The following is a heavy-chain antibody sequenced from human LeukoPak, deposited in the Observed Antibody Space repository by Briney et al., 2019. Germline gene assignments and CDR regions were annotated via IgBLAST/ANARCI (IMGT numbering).Heavy chain of an antibody. D-gene: IGHD3-10*01. CDR2: IYHSGST. Sequence: PSETLSLTCAVSGGSISSSNWWSWVRQPPGKGLEWIGEIYHSGSTNYNPSLKSRVTISVDKSKNQFSLKLSSVTAADTAVYYCARYELGDFDYYYMDVWGKGTTVTVSS. CDR3: ARYELGDFDYYYMDV. CDR1: GGSISSSNW. J-gene: IGHJ6*03. V-gene: IGHV4-4*02.